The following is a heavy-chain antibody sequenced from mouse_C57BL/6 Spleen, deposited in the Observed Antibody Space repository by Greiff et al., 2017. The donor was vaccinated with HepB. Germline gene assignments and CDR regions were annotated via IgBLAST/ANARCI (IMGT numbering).Heavy chain of an antibody. V-gene: IGHV1-64*01. D-gene: IGHD1-1*01. CDR2: IHPNSGST. CDR1: GYTFTSYW. CDR3: ASRSTTVVADFDY. Sequence: QVQLQQPGAELVKPGASVKLSCKASGYTFTSYWMHWVKQRPGQGLEWIGMIHPNSGSTNYNEKFKSKATLTVDKSSSTAYMQLSSLTSEDSAVYDCASRSTTVVADFDYWGQGTTLTVSS. J-gene: IGHJ2*01.